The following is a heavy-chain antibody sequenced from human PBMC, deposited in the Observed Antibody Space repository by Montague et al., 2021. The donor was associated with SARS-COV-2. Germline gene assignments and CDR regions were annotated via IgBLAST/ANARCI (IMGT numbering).Heavy chain of an antibody. D-gene: IGHD1-14*01. CDR3: AHKLYGINRRWFDP. CDR1: GFSLSTSGVG. Sequence: PALVKPTQTLTLTCTFSGFSLSTSGVGVGWIRQPPGKALEWLALXYWDDDKRYSPSLKRRLTITKDTSKNQVVLTMTNMDPVDTATYYCAHKLYGINRRWFDPWGQGTLVTVSS. J-gene: IGHJ5*02. CDR2: XYWDDDK. V-gene: IGHV2-5*02.